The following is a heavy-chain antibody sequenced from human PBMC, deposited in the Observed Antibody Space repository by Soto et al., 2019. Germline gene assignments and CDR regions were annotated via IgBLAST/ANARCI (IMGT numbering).Heavy chain of an antibody. J-gene: IGHJ3*02. Sequence: SVKVSCKASGGTFSSYTISWVRQAPGQGLEWMGRIVPILGIANYAQKFQGRVTMTEDTSTDTAYMELSSLRSEDTAVYYCATVSGYYGSGSYDAFDIWGQGTMVTVSS. CDR2: IVPILGIA. CDR1: GGTFSSYT. CDR3: ATVSGYYGSGSYDAFDI. D-gene: IGHD3-10*01. V-gene: IGHV1-69*02.